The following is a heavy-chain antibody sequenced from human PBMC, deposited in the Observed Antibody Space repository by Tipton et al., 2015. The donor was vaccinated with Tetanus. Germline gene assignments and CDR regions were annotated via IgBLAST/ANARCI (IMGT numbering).Heavy chain of an antibody. CDR3: ARARRDIVVVPAAITSVPLLDY. CDR1: GGSISSYY. CDR2: IYYSGST. D-gene: IGHD2-2*01. V-gene: IGHV4-59*08. J-gene: IGHJ4*02. Sequence: TLSLTCTVSGGSISSYYWSWIRQPPGKGLEWIGYIYYSGSTNYNPSLKSRVTISVGTSKNQFSLKLSSVTAADTAVYYCARARRDIVVVPAAITSVPLLDYWGQGTLVTVSS.